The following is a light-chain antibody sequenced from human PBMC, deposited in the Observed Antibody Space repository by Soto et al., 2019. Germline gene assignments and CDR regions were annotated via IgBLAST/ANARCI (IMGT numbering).Light chain of an antibody. Sequence: EIVLTQSPATLSLSPGERATLSCRASQSVSSYLAWYQQKPGQAPRLLIYGASSRATGIPARFSGSGSGTEFTLTITSLQSEDFAVYYCQQYNSWPRTFGQGTK. CDR3: QQYNSWPRT. CDR1: QSVSSY. V-gene: IGKV3-15*01. CDR2: GAS. J-gene: IGKJ1*01.